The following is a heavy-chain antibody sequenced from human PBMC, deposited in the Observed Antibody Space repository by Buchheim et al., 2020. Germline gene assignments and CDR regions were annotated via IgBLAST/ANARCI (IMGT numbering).Heavy chain of an antibody. CDR2: INPTDGTR. V-gene: IGHV1-46*01. D-gene: IGHD3-16*01. Sequence: QVQLVQSGAEVEKPGASVKVSCQASGYTFSLYYIHWVRQAPGRGLEWMGIINPTDGTRTCAQWFQGRVTMTRDTPTTTVYMELSSLTSDDTAVYYCARGNAYNRATVEGFGSAWFDYWGQGTL. J-gene: IGHJ4*02. CDR1: GYTFSLYY. CDR3: ARGNAYNRATVEGFGSAWFDY.